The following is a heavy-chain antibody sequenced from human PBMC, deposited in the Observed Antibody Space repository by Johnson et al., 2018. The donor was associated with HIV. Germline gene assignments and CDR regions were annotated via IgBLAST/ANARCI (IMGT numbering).Heavy chain of an antibody. CDR3: AKDKFMFLDNPVDAFDV. J-gene: IGHJ3*01. V-gene: IGHV3-30-3*01. CDR2: VSYDGSNK. CDR1: GFSFSSYA. D-gene: IGHD3/OR15-3a*01. Sequence: VQLVESGGGLVQPGGSLRLSCAASGFSFSSYAMHWVRQAPGKGLEWVAVVSYDGSNKYYADSVKGRFTISRDNSNNTLYLHMNSLRPDDTGVYYCAKDKFMFLDNPVDAFDVWGQGTMVTFSS.